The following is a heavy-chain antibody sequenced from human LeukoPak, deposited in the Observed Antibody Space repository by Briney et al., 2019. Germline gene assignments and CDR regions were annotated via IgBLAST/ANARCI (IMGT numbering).Heavy chain of an antibody. CDR3: ARDRGTMVRGVKMGWFDP. CDR2: IYYSEST. D-gene: IGHD3-10*01. V-gene: IGHV4-31*03. Sequence: SETLSLTCTVSGGSISSGGYYWSWIRQHPGKGLEWIGYIYYSESTYYNPSLKSRVTISVDTSKNQFSLKLSSVTAADTAVYYCARDRGTMVRGVKMGWFDPWGQGTLVTVSS. J-gene: IGHJ5*02. CDR1: GGSISSGGYY.